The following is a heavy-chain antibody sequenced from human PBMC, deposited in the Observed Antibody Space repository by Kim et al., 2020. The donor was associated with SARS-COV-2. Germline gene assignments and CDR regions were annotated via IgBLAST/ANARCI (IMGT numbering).Heavy chain of an antibody. Sequence: SETLSLTCAVYGVSFSGYYWSWIRQPPGKGLEWIGEINHSGSTNYNPSLKSRGTISVDTSKNQISLKLSSVTAADTAVYYCARRYDYFDYWGQGTLVTVSS. V-gene: IGHV4-34*01. J-gene: IGHJ4*02. CDR3: ARRYDYFDY. CDR2: INHSGST. D-gene: IGHD3-22*01. CDR1: GVSFSGYY.